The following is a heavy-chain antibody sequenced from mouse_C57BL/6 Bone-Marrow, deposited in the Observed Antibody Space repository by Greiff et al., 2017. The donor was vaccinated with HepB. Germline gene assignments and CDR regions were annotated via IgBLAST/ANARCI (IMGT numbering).Heavy chain of an antibody. CDR1: GYTFTSYD. CDR2: SYPGDGST. D-gene: IGHD2-10*02. V-gene: IGHV1S56*01. Sequence: QVHVKQSGPELVKPGALVKISCKASGYTFTSYDINWVKQRPGQGLEWIGWSYPGDGSTKYNEKFKGKDTMTADKSYSTAYMQLISLTSENSAVYFCARSMVYYYAMDYCGQGTSVTVSS. CDR3: ARSMVYYYAMDY. J-gene: IGHJ4*01.